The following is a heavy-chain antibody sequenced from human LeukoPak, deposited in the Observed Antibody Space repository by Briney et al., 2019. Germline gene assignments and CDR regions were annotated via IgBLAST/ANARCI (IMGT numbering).Heavy chain of an antibody. J-gene: IGHJ3*02. CDR2: ISYDGSNK. V-gene: IGHV3-30*03. CDR1: GFTFSSYG. Sequence: PGGSLRLSCAASGFTFSSYGMHWVRQAPGKGLEWVAVISYDGSNKYYADSVKGRFTISRDNSKNTLYLQMNSLRAEDTAVYYCARAAVVVDYAFDIWGQGTMVTVSS. CDR3: ARAAVVVDYAFDI. D-gene: IGHD3-22*01.